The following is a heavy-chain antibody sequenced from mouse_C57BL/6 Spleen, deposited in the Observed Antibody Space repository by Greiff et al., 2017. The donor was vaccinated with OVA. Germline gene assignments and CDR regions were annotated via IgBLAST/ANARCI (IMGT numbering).Heavy chain of an antibody. Sequence: EVKLMESGGDLVKPGGSLKLSCAASGFTFSSYGMSWVRQTPDKRLEWVATISSGGGYTYYPDSVKGRFTISRDNAKNTLYLQMSSLKSEDTAMYYCARHEDWDDAMDYWGQGTSVTVSS. J-gene: IGHJ4*01. CDR1: GFTFSSYG. D-gene: IGHD4-1*01. CDR3: ARHEDWDDAMDY. V-gene: IGHV5-6*01. CDR2: ISSGGGYT.